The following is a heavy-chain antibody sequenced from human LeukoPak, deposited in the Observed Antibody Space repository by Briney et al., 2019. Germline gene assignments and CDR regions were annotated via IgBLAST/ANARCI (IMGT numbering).Heavy chain of an antibody. D-gene: IGHD3-22*01. CDR3: ARDWQYYDSSGYSRRAGYYYYYMDV. CDR2: ISYDGSNK. J-gene: IGHJ6*03. CDR1: GFTFSSYA. V-gene: IGHV3-30-3*01. Sequence: PGGSLRLSCAASGFTFSSYAMHWVRQAPGKGLEWVAVISYDGSNKYYADSVKGRFTISRDNSKNTLYLQMNSLRAEDTAVYYCARDWQYYDSSGYSRRAGYYYYYMDVSGKGTTVTASS.